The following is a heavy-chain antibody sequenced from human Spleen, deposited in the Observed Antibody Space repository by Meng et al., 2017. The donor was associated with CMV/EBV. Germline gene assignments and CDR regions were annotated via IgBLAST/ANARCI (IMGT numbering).Heavy chain of an antibody. J-gene: IGHJ4*02. V-gene: IGHV3-21*01. CDR1: GFTFSSYS. Sequence: GESLKISCAASGFTFSSYSMNWVRQAPGKGLEWVSSISSSSSYIYYADSVKGRFTISRDNAKNSLYLQMNSLRAEDTAVYYCARVQGTSRHIVVVWETNIDYWGQGTLVTVSS. CDR3: ARVQGTSRHIVVVWETNIDY. D-gene: IGHD2-21*01. CDR2: ISSSSSYI.